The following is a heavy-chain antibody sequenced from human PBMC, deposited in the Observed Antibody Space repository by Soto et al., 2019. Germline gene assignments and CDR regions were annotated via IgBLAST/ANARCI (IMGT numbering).Heavy chain of an antibody. CDR1: GGSFSGYY. V-gene: IGHV4-34*01. D-gene: IGHD6-13*01. J-gene: IGHJ4*02. CDR2: INHSGST. Sequence: SETLSLTCAVYGGSFSGYYWSWIRQPPGKGLEWIGEINHSGSTNYNPSLKSRVTISVDTSKNQFSLKLSSVTAADTAVYYSARVDSSSGGPFDHWGQGTLVTVSS. CDR3: ARVDSSSGGPFDH.